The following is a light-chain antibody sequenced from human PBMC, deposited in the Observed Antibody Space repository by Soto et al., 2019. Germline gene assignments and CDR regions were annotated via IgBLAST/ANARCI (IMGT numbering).Light chain of an antibody. J-gene: IGKJ1*01. CDR2: DAS. Sequence: EIVLTQSPATLSLSPGERATLSCRASQSVSSYLAWYQQKPGQAPRLLIYDASNRATGIPARFSGSGSGTDFTLTIRSLEPEDFAVYYCQQRSNWPWTFGQGTKGDIK. V-gene: IGKV3-11*01. CDR3: QQRSNWPWT. CDR1: QSVSSY.